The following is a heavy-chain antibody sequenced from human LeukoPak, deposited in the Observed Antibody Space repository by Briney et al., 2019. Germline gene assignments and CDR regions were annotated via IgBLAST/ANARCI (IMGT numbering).Heavy chain of an antibody. D-gene: IGHD2-8*02. CDR2: IFPSGGEI. Sequence: GGSLRLSSVASGFTFSTFAMIWVRQPPGKGLEWVSSIFPSGGEIHYADSVRGRFTISRDNSKSTLSLQMNSLRVEDTAIYYCATYRQVLLPFESWGQGTLVTVSS. CDR3: ATYRQVLLPFES. CDR1: GFTFSTFA. V-gene: IGHV3-23*01. J-gene: IGHJ4*02.